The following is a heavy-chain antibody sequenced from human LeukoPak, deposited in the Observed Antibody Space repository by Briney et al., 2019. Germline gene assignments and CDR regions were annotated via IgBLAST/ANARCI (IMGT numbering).Heavy chain of an antibody. D-gene: IGHD5-12*01. V-gene: IGHV3-7*05. CDR3: ARDSGCNAFDY. J-gene: IGHJ4*02. CDR1: EVTFSNSW. Sequence: PGGSLRLSCAASEVTFSNSWMAWVRQAPGKGLEWLGNIKEDGSVKNYVDSVKGRFTISRDNAKNSLYLQMNYLRADDTAVYYCARDSGCNAFDYWGQGSLVTVSS. CDR2: IKEDGSVK.